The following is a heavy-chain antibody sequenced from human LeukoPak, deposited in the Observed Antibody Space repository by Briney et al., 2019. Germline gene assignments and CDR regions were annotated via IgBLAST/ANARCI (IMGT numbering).Heavy chain of an antibody. Sequence: SGTLSLTCAVSGGSISSSNWWSWVRQPPGKGLEWIGYIYHSGSTYYNPSLKSRVTISVDTSKNQFSLKLSSVTAADTAVYYCASPRPHYYDSSGGAFDIWGQGTMVTVSS. D-gene: IGHD3-22*01. J-gene: IGHJ3*02. CDR1: GGSISSSNW. V-gene: IGHV4-4*02. CDR2: IYHSGST. CDR3: ASPRPHYYDSSGGAFDI.